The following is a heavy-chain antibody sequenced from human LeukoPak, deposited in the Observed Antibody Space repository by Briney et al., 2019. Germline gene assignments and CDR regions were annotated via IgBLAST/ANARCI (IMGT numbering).Heavy chain of an antibody. CDR3: ARVQGKNYWDY. Sequence: GGSLTLSCTASGFTFSNYWMSWVRQAPGKGLEWVANIKEDESEQYYVDSVKGRFTISRDNAKNSLFLHMNSLRAEDTAVFYCARVQGKNYWDYWGQGTLVSVSS. J-gene: IGHJ4*02. CDR2: IKEDESEQ. CDR1: GFTFSNYW. D-gene: IGHD4-23*01. V-gene: IGHV3-7*01.